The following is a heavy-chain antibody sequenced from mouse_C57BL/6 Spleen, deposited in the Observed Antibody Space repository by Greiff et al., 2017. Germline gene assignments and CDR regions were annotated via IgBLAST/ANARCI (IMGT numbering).Heavy chain of an antibody. CDR3: ARYGYYSGYFDV. V-gene: IGHV1-82*01. CDR1: GYAFSSSW. Sequence: QVQLQQSGPELVKPGASVKISCKASGYAFSSSWMNWVKQRPGKGLEGIGRIYPGDGDTNYNGKFKGKATLTADKSSSTAYMQLSSLTSEDSAVYFCARYGYYSGYFDVWGTGTTVTVSS. J-gene: IGHJ1*03. CDR2: IYPGDGDT. D-gene: IGHD2-3*01.